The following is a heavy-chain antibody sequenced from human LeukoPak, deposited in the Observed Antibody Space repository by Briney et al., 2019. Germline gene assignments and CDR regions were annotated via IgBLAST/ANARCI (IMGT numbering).Heavy chain of an antibody. D-gene: IGHD3-22*01. CDR3: TKGASTGHYQNRLDL. V-gene: IGHV3-15*01. J-gene: IGHJ6*02. CDR1: GITFSNAW. Sequence: PGGSLRLSCAASGITFSNAWMTWVRQAPGKGLEWVGRMTSKIDGATTDYAAPVKGRFTISRDDSKNTLYLQMNSLKNEDTAVYFCTKGASTGHYQNRLDLWGQGTTVTVSS. CDR2: MTSKIDGATT.